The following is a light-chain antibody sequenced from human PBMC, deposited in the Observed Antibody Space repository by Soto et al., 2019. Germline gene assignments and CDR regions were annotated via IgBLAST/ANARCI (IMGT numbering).Light chain of an antibody. CDR3: QQYNNWPPET. V-gene: IGKV3-15*01. CDR2: GAS. CDR1: QSITNN. Sequence: IVLTQSPATLSLSRGERSTLSCRSSQSITNNSACFQQKPAQPPRILIYGASTRATGIPARFSGSGSGTEFTLTISSLQSEDFAVYYCQQYNNWPPETFGQGTKVDIK. J-gene: IGKJ1*01.